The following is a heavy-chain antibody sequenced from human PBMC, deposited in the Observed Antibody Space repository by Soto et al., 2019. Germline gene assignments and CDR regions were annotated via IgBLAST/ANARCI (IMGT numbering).Heavy chain of an antibody. J-gene: IGHJ4*02. CDR2: INHSGST. CDR3: ARGRGIAVAGGDHFDY. Sequence: SETLSLTCAVYGGSFSGYYWSWIRQPPGKGLEWIGEINHSGSTNYNPSLKSRVTISVDTSKNQFSLKLSSVTAADTAVYYCARGRGIAVAGGDHFDYWGQGTLVTVSS. CDR1: GGSFSGYY. V-gene: IGHV4-34*01. D-gene: IGHD6-19*01.